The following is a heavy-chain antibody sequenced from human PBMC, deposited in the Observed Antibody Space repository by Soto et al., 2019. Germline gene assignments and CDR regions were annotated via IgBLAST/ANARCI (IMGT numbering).Heavy chain of an antibody. Sequence: GGSLRLSCVASGITFGSRAMSWVRQAPGEGLEWVSTITDTGGDTKYADSVRGRFTMSRDNSKNSLYLQLNNLKSEDTAVYSCTRGYSGLAIYALDIWGPGTMVTVSS. CDR1: GITFGSRA. J-gene: IGHJ3*02. CDR2: ITDTGGDT. V-gene: IGHV3-23*01. D-gene: IGHD5-12*01. CDR3: TRGYSGLAIYALDI.